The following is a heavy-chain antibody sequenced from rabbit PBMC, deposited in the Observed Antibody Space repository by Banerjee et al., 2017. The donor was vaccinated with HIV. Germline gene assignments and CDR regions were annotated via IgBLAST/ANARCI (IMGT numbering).Heavy chain of an antibody. Sequence: GGTLTLTCKASGIDFSSGYYMCWVRQAPGKGLEWIACINTSTGNTVYASWAKGRFTISKTSSTTVTLQMTSLTAADTATYFCARDGASGYNFNLWGPGTLVTVS. V-gene: IGHV1S40*01. CDR3: ARDGASGYNFNL. CDR1: GIDFSSGYY. J-gene: IGHJ4*01. CDR2: INTSTGNT. D-gene: IGHD1-1*01.